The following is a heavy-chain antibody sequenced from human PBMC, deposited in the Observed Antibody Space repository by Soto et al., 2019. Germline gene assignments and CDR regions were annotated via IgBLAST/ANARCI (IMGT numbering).Heavy chain of an antibody. J-gene: IGHJ6*02. CDR1: GYSFTSYW. V-gene: IGHV5-10-1*01. CDR2: IDPSDSYT. D-gene: IGHD5-18*01. Sequence: PGESLKISCKGSGYSFTSYWISWVRQMPGKGLEWMGRIDPSDSYTNYSPSFQGHVTISADKSISTAYLQWSSLKASDTAMYYCARSNLRNTATLYYYYGMDVWGQGTTVTVSS. CDR3: ARSNLRNTATLYYYYGMDV.